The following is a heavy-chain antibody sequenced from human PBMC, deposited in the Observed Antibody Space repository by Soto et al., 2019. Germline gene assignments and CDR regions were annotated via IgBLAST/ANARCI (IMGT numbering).Heavy chain of an antibody. D-gene: IGHD5-18*01. J-gene: IGHJ3*02. Sequence: QVQLQESGPGLVKPSETLSLTCTVSGGSISSYYWSWIRQPPGKGLEWIGYIYYSGSTNYHPSLKSRVPISVDTSKYLFSCKLSSVTAADMDVYYCSRRYGQNAVDIWGEGTMVTVSS. CDR3: SRRYGQNAVDI. CDR2: IYYSGST. V-gene: IGHV4-59*01. CDR1: GGSISSYY.